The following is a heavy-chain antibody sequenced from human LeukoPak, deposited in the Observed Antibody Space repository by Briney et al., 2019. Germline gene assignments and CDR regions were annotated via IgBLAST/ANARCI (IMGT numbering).Heavy chain of an antibody. CDR3: ARHPFQYPFDH. CDR1: GASVSSDY. V-gene: IGHV4-59*08. J-gene: IGHJ5*02. CDR2: IYHSGHT. Sequence: PSETLSLTCTVSGASVSSDYWSWIRQSRGKGLVWIGYIYHSGHTMSNPSLKSRVSLSLDTSNNQFSLKLSSVTAADTAVYYCARHPFQYPFDHWGQGTVVSVSS. D-gene: IGHD2/OR15-2a*01.